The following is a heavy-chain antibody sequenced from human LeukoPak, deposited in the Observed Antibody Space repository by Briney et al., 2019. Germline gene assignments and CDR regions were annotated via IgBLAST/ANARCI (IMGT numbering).Heavy chain of an antibody. CDR3: ALPPSDIVVVVAATTPSGD. Sequence: GGSLRLSCAASGFTFSDYYMSWIRQAPGKGLEWVSYISSSSSYTNYADSVKGRFTISRDNAKNSLYLQMNSLRAEDTAVYYCALPPSDIVVVVAATTPSGDWGQGTLVTVSS. V-gene: IGHV3-11*03. CDR1: GFTFSDYY. J-gene: IGHJ4*02. CDR2: ISSSSSYT. D-gene: IGHD2-15*01.